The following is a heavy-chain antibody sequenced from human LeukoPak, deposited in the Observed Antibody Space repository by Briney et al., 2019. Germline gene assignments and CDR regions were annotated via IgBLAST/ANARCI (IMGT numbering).Heavy chain of an antibody. V-gene: IGHV3-23*01. CDR3: AKDQGPTVRITIFGARGMGAFDI. CDR1: GFTFSSYA. CDR2: ISGSGGST. J-gene: IGHJ3*02. D-gene: IGHD3-3*01. Sequence: PGGSLRLSCAASGFTFSSYAMSWVRQAPGKGLEWVSAISGSGGSTYYADSVKGRFTISRDNSKNTLYLQMNSLRAEDTAVYYCAKDQGPTVRITIFGARGMGAFDIWGQGTMVTV.